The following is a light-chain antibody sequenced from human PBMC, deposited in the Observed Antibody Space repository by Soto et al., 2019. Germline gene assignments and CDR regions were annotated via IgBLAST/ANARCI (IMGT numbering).Light chain of an antibody. CDR3: QQYYSSWT. V-gene: IGKV4-1*01. Sequence: DIVMTQSPDSLAVSLGERATINCKSSQSVLYSSNNKNYLAWYQQKPGQPPKLFIYWASTRESGVPDRFSGSGSGTYFTLTVSSLQAEDVAFYYCQQYYSSWTFGQGTKVEIK. CDR1: QSVLYSSNNKNY. J-gene: IGKJ1*01. CDR2: WAS.